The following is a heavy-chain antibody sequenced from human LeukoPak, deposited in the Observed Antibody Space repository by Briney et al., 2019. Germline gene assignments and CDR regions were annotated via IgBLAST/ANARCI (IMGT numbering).Heavy chain of an antibody. J-gene: IGHJ6*02. CDR1: GFAFSSYD. Sequence: GGSLRLSCAASGFAFSSYDMHWVRQATGKGLEWVSAIGTAGDTYYPGSVKGRFTISRENAKNSLHLQMNSLRAGDTAVYYCARDRRSYDFWSGYWYGMDVWGQGTTVTVSS. V-gene: IGHV3-13*01. CDR3: ARDRRSYDFWSGYWYGMDV. CDR2: IGTAGDT. D-gene: IGHD3-3*01.